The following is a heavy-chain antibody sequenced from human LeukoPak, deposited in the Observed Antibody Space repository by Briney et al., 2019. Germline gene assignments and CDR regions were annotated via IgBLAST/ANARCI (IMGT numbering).Heavy chain of an antibody. CDR2: IWFDGSNK. V-gene: IGHV3-33*03. Sequence: GGSLRLSCTASRVTFSNYAMHWVRQAPGKGLEWVAFIWFDGSNKYYADSVKGRFTISRDNAKNSLYLQMNSLRAEDTAVYYCGTGWAVDFWGQGTLVTVSS. J-gene: IGHJ4*02. D-gene: IGHD5-24*01. CDR1: RVTFSNYA. CDR3: GTGWAVDF.